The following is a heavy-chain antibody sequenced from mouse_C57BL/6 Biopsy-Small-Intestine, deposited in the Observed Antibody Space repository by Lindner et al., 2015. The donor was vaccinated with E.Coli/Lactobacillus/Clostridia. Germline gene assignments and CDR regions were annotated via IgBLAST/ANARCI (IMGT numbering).Heavy chain of an antibody. J-gene: IGHJ4*01. CDR1: ADTSSTYD. Sequence: SVKVSCKTSADTSSTYDISWVRQAPGQGLEWMAGIIPMFGTPMYTQKFQGRVTISDDKSTGTSYMELSGLRSEDTAVYYFARRHPESSGACYDYWGQGTLVTVSS. CDR3: ARRHPESSGACYDY. CDR2: IIPMFGTP. D-gene: IGHD2-12*01. V-gene: IGHV1-69*02.